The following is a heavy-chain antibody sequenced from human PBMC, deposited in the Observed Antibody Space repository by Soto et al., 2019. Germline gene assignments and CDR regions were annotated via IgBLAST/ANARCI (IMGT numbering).Heavy chain of an antibody. CDR3: AKLPQYDTLTGYLNYFDY. CDR2: VSGSGGST. V-gene: IGHV3-23*01. D-gene: IGHD3-9*01. J-gene: IGHJ4*02. Sequence: PGGSLILSCAASGFTFSSYAMSWVRQAPGKGLEWVSSVSGSGGSTYYADSVKGRFTISRDNSKNTVYLQMNSLRAEDTAVYFCAKLPQYDTLTGYLNYFDYWGPGILVTVSS. CDR1: GFTFSSYA.